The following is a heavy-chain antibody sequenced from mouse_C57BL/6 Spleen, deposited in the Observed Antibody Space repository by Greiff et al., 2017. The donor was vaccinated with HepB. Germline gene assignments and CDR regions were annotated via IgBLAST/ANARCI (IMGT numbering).Heavy chain of an antibody. V-gene: IGHV1-64*01. J-gene: IGHJ1*03. CDR2: IHPNSGST. CDR3: ASPNYGNSPYWYFDV. Sequence: LQQPGAELVKPGASVKLSCKASGYTFTSYWMHWVKQRPGQGLEWIGMIHPNSGSTNYNEKFKSKATLTVDKSSSTAYMQLSSLTSEDSAVYYCASPNYGNSPYWYFDVWGTGTTVTVSS. D-gene: IGHD2-1*01. CDR1: GYTFTSYW.